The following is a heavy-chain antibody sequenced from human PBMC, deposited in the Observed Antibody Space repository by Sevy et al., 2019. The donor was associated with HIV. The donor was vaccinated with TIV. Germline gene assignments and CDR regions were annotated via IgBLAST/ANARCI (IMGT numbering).Heavy chain of an antibody. CDR2: IGYDGSNK. CDR1: GFTPSTYG. J-gene: IGHJ4*02. Sequence: GGSLRLSCAASGFTPSTYGMHWVRQAPGKGLEWVAVIGYDGSNKYYADSVKGRFTISRDNSKNTLFLQMDSLRAEDTAVYYCARVGGSWDFDYWGQGTLVTVSS. V-gene: IGHV3-33*01. CDR3: ARVGGSWDFDY. D-gene: IGHD1-26*01.